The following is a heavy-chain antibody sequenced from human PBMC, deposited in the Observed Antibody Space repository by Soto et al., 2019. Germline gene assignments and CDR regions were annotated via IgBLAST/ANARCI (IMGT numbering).Heavy chain of an antibody. J-gene: IGHJ5*02. Sequence: QLQLQESGSGLVKPSQTLSLTCAVSGGSISSGGYSWSWIRQPPGKGLEWIGYIYHSGSTYYNPSLKSRVTIAVDRSKNQFSVKLSSVTAADTAVYYCARASTVTGRWFDPWGQGTLVTVSS. CDR2: IYHSGST. D-gene: IGHD4-17*01. V-gene: IGHV4-30-2*01. CDR1: GGSISSGGYS. CDR3: ARASTVTGRWFDP.